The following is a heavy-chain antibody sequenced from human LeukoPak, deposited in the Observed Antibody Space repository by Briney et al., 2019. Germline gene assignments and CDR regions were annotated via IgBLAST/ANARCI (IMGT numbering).Heavy chain of an antibody. J-gene: IGHJ5*02. D-gene: IGHD6-13*01. CDR1: GGSISSSSYY. Sequence: SETLSLTCTVSGGSISSSSYYWGWIRQPPGKGLEWIGSIYYSGSTYYNPSLKSRVTISVDTSKNQFSLKLSSVTAADTAVYYCARERSSSWYLEGGNWFDPWGQGTLVTVSS. CDR3: ARERSSSWYLEGGNWFDP. V-gene: IGHV4-39*07. CDR2: IYYSGST.